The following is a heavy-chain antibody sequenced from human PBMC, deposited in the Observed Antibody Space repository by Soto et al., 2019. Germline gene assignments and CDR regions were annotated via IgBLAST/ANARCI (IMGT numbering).Heavy chain of an antibody. CDR3: ARDIHVVVAATGYFGY. Sequence: GGSLRLSCAASGFTFSSYWVSWVRQAPGKGLEWVANIKQDGSEKYYVDSVKGRFTISRDNAKNSLYLQMNSLRAEDTAVYYCARDIHVVVAATGYFGYWGQGTLVTVSS. CDR1: GFTFSSYW. V-gene: IGHV3-7*01. CDR2: IKQDGSEK. J-gene: IGHJ4*02. D-gene: IGHD2-15*01.